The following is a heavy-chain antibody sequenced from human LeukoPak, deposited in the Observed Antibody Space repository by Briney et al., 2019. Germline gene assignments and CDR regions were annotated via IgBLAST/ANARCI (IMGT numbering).Heavy chain of an antibody. Sequence: SETLSLTCAVYGGSFSGYYWSWIRQPPGKGLGWIGEINHSGSTNYNPSPKSRVTISVDTSKNQFSLKLSSVPAADTAVYYCARDPWQWLVLGAFDIWRQGTMVTVSS. CDR1: GGSFSGYY. CDR3: ARDPWQWLVLGAFDI. CDR2: INHSGST. D-gene: IGHD6-19*01. V-gene: IGHV4-34*01. J-gene: IGHJ3*02.